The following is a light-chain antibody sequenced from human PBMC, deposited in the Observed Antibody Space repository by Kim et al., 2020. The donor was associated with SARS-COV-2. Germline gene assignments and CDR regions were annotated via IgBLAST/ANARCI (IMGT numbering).Light chain of an antibody. CDR1: HIVDNS. Sequence: CLPPGKPALPSCSARHIVDNSFAWYQLQPGQAPRLIIFGVSRRVTGIPARFSSSGSGTDFTLTISRLEPEEVALYYCHQRSRWTTTFGEGTKVEI. CDR2: GVS. CDR3: HQRSRWTTT. V-gene: IGKV3-11*01. J-gene: IGKJ4*01.